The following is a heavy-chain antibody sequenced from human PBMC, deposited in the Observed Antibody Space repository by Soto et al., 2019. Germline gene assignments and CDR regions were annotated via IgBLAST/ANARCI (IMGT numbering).Heavy chain of an antibody. CDR1: GDSVSSNSAA. CDR3: ARAPMDDFWSGYFGTYFDY. CDR2: TYYRSKWYN. D-gene: IGHD3-3*01. V-gene: IGHV6-1*01. J-gene: IGHJ4*02. Sequence: KQSQTLSLTCAISGDSVSSNSAAWNWIRQSPSRGLEWLGRTYYRSKWYNDYAVSVKSRITINPDTSKNQFSLQLNSVTPEDTAVYYCARAPMDDFWSGYFGTYFDYWGQGTLVTVSS.